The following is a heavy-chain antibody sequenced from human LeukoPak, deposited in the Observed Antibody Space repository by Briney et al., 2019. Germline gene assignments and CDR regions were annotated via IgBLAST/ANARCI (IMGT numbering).Heavy chain of an antibody. J-gene: IGHJ4*02. Sequence: PGGSLRLSCAASGFTFSSYEMNWVRQAPGKGLEWVSYISSSGSTKFYADSVRGRFTISRDNAKNSLYLQMNSLRAEDTAVYYCARGLHSGYDYSFDYWGQGTLVTVSS. CDR1: GFTFSSYE. D-gene: IGHD5-12*01. V-gene: IGHV3-48*03. CDR3: ARGLHSGYDYSFDY. CDR2: ISSSGSTK.